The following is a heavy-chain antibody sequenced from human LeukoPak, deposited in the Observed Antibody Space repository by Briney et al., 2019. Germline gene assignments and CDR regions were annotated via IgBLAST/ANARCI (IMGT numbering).Heavy chain of an antibody. CDR3: ARGPNGDSYGILDY. V-gene: IGHV3-53*01. D-gene: IGHD4-17*01. CDR1: GFTVSSND. CDR2: IYRSGDT. Sequence: GGSLRLSCVAPGFTVSSNDMSWVRQAPGKGLEWVSFIYRSGDTDYADYVKGRFTISRDNSKNTLYLQMNSLRAEDTAVYYCARGPNGDSYGILDYWGQGTLVTVSS. J-gene: IGHJ4*02.